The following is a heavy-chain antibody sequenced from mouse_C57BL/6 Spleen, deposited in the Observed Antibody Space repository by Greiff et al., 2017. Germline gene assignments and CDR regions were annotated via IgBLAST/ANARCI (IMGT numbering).Heavy chain of an antibody. CDR1: GYSITSGYD. D-gene: IGHD1-1*01. Sequence: EVKLQESGPGMVKPSQSLSLTCTVTGYSITSGYDWHWIRHFPGNKLEWMGYISYSGSTNYNPSLKSRISITLDTSKNHFFLNMNSVNTEDTDTYYCARDNGSSLFAYWGQGTLVTVSA. V-gene: IGHV3-1*01. CDR2: ISYSGST. J-gene: IGHJ3*01. CDR3: ARDNGSSLFAY.